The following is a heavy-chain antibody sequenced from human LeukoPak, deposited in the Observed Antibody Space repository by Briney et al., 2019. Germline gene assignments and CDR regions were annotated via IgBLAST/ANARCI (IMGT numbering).Heavy chain of an antibody. V-gene: IGHV3-74*01. CDR3: AREGEYYYDSSGYNY. Sequence: GGSLRLSCAASGFTFDDYAMHWVRQAPGKGLVWVSRINSDGSSTSYADSVKGRFTISRDNAKNTLYLQMNSLRAEDTAVYYCAREGEYYYDSSGYNYWGQGTLVTVSS. J-gene: IGHJ4*02. CDR2: INSDGSST. CDR1: GFTFDDYA. D-gene: IGHD3-22*01.